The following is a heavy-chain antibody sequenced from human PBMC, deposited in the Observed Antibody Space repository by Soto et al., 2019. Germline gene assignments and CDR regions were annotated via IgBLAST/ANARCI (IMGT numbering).Heavy chain of an antibody. V-gene: IGHV3-30*09. CDR1: RFTFSSYA. CDR2: ISYDGGNK. J-gene: IGHJ3*02. D-gene: IGHD1-26*01. CDR3: ARQWVGSTPDAFDI. Sequence: QVQLVESGGGVVQPGRSLRLSCVASRFTFSSYAMHWVRQAPGKGLEWVAFISYDGGNKYYADSVKGRFAISRDNSKNTLSLQMNGLGAADTAVYYCARQWVGSTPDAFDIWGQGTMVTVSS.